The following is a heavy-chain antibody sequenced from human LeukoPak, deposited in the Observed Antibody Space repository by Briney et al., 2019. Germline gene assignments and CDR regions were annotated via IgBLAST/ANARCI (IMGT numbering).Heavy chain of an antibody. D-gene: IGHD6-19*01. CDR3: AIAVAGTSHDAFYI. V-gene: IGHV1-18*04. J-gene: IGHJ3*02. CDR1: GYTFTSYG. Sequence: ASVKVSCKASGYTFTSYGISWVRQAPGQGLEWMGWISAYNGNTNYAQKLQGRVTMTTDTSTSTAYMELRSLRSDDTAVYYCAIAVAGTSHDAFYIWGQGTMVTVSS. CDR2: ISAYNGNT.